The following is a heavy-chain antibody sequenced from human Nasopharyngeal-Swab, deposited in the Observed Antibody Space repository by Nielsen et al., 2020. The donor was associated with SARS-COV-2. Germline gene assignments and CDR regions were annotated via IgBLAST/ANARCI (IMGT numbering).Heavy chain of an antibody. CDR3: ARLGTESYHYYSLDV. CDR1: GFTFSMYS. D-gene: IGHD1-1*01. J-gene: IGHJ6*02. V-gene: IGHV3-21*01. Sequence: ESLKISCATSGFTFSMYSMYWVRQAPGKGLEWVSSISSSSNYIYYGDSVKGRFTISRDNTQKSLYLEMNSLRVEDTAVYYCARLGTESYHYYSLDVWGQGTTVTVSS. CDR2: ISSSSNYI.